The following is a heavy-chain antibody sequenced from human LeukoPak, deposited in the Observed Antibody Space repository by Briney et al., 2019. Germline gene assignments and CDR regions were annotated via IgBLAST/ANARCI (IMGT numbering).Heavy chain of an antibody. V-gene: IGHV1-18*01. Sequence: ASVKFSCKASGYTFTSYGISWVRQAPGQGLEWMGWISAYNGDTNYAQKLQGRVTMTTDTSTTTAYMELRSLRSDDTAVYYCARGLAVGATFQHWGQGTLVTVSS. CDR2: ISAYNGDT. J-gene: IGHJ1*01. CDR1: GYTFTSYG. CDR3: ARGLAVGATFQH. D-gene: IGHD1-26*01.